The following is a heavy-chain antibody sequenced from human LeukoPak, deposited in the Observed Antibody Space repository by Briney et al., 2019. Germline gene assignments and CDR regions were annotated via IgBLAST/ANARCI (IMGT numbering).Heavy chain of an antibody. J-gene: IGHJ4*02. V-gene: IGHV4-39*07. CDR1: GGSISSSSYY. D-gene: IGHD3-9*01. CDR3: ARASNYDILTGSPSFEFDY. Sequence: PSETLSLTCTVSGGSISSSSYYWGWIRQPPGKGLEWIGSIYYSGSTYYNPSLKSRVTISVDTSKNQFSLKLSSVTAADTAVYYCARASNYDILTGSPSFEFDYWGQGTLVTVSS. CDR2: IYYSGST.